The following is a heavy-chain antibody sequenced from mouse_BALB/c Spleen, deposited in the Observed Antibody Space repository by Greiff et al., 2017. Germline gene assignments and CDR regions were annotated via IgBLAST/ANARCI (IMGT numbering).Heavy chain of an antibody. J-gene: IGHJ4*01. CDR1: GFNIKDTY. Sequence: DVQLQESGAELVKPGASVKLSCTASGFNIKDTYMHWVKQRPEQGLEWIGRIDPANGNTKYDPKFQGKATITADTSSNTAYLQLSSLTSEDTAVYYCASITTATSYYAMDYWGQGTSVTVSS. D-gene: IGHD1-2*01. CDR2: IDPANGNT. CDR3: ASITTATSYYAMDY. V-gene: IGHV14-3*02.